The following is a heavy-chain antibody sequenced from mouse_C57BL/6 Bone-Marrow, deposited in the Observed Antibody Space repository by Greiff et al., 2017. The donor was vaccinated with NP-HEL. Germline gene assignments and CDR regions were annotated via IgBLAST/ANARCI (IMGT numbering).Heavy chain of an antibody. CDR2: IDPSDSYT. CDR3: ARSPGVAPYFDV. D-gene: IGHD1-1*01. V-gene: IGHV1-69*01. Sequence: QVQLQQPGAELVMPGASVKLSCKASGYTFTSYWMHWVKQRPGQGLEWIGEIDPSDSYTNYNQKFKGKSTLTVDKSSSTAYMQLSSLTSEDSAVYYSARSPGVAPYFDVWGTGTTVTVSS. J-gene: IGHJ1*03. CDR1: GYTFTSYW.